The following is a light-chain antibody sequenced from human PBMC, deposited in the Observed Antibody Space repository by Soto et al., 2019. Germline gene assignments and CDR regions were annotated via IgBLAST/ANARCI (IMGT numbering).Light chain of an antibody. J-gene: IGLJ1*01. V-gene: IGLV2-8*01. CDR2: EVT. CDR3: SSYAGSNNFV. CDR1: SSDVGTYKY. Sequence: QSALTQPPSASGSPGQSVTISCTGTSSDVGTYKYVSWYQQHPGKAPKLMIYEVTKRPSGVPDRFSGSKSGNTASLTVSGLQAEDEADYYCSSYAGSNNFVFGTG.